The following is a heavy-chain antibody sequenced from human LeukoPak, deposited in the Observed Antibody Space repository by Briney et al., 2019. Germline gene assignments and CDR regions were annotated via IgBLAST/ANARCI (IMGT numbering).Heavy chain of an antibody. D-gene: IGHD3-22*01. Sequence: GGSLRLSCAASGFSFSNHGMHWVRQAPGKRLEWVAVIWDDGNNKRYANSVNGRFTISRDNAKNSLYLQMNSLRAEDTALYYCARDPPYYYDSSGKGWYFDYWGQGTLVTVSS. CDR2: IWDDGNNK. CDR1: GFSFSNHG. CDR3: ARDPPYYYDSSGKGWYFDY. J-gene: IGHJ4*02. V-gene: IGHV3-33*01.